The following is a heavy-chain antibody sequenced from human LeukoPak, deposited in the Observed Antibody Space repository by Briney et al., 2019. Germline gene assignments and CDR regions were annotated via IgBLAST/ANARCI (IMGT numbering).Heavy chain of an antibody. V-gene: IGHV3-30*18. D-gene: IGHD4-17*01. CDR2: ISYDGSNK. Sequence: PGRSLRLSYAASGFTFSSYGMHWVRQAPGKGLEWVAVISYDGSNKYYADSVKGRFTISRDNSKNTLYLQMNSLRAEDTAVYYCAKEISPYGDFDYWGQGTLSPSPQ. J-gene: IGHJ4*02. CDR3: AKEISPYGDFDY. CDR1: GFTFSSYG.